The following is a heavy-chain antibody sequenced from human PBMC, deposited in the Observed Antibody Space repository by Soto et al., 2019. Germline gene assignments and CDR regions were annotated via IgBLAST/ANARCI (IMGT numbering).Heavy chain of an antibody. CDR1: GGTFNNYP. V-gene: IGHV1-69*01. D-gene: IGHD5-12*01. Sequence: QVQLVQSGAEVKKPGSSVKVSCKASGGTFNNYPITWVRQAPGEGLEWMGGSIPFFGTANYAQKFQGRVTISVDESTSTAYMELSSLRSEDTAVYYCARGRGYSGDDHYYYFDMDVWGKGTTVTVSS. CDR3: ARGRGYSGDDHYYYFDMDV. CDR2: SIPFFGTA. J-gene: IGHJ6*04.